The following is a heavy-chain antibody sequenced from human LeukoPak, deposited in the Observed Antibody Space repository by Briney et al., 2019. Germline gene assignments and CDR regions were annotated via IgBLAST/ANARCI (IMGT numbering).Heavy chain of an antibody. CDR3: ARLTYYDPTHYFDY. D-gene: IGHD3-22*01. CDR2: IHPGDSNI. V-gene: IGHV5-51*01. CDR1: GYSSPRDW. J-gene: IGHJ4*02. Sequence: GESLKISCQCSGYSSPRDWIAWVRQPPGKGLEWRGIIHPGDSNIVYSPFLQAQVTISAGRSISTTYLQWDSLKASDTAMYYCARLTYYDPTHYFDYWGQGTLVSVSS.